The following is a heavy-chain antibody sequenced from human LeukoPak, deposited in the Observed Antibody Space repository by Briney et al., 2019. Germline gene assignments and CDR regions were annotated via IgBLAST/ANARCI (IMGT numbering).Heavy chain of an antibody. CDR1: GGTFSSYA. CDR3: ARTPKCSGGSCYPYNWFDP. D-gene: IGHD2-15*01. V-gene: IGHV1-69*04. J-gene: IGHJ5*02. Sequence: SVKVSCKASGGTFSSYAISRVRQAPGQGLEWMGRIIPILGIANYAQKFQGRVTITADKSTSTAYMELSSLRSEDTAVYYCARTPKCSGGSCYPYNWFDPWGQGTLVTVSS. CDR2: IIPILGIA.